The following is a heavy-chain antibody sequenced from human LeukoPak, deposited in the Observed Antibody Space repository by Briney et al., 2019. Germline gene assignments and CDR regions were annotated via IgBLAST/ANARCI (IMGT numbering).Heavy chain of an antibody. CDR2: ISYDGSNK. CDR3: ARDHLRYCSGGSCYSVDY. J-gene: IGHJ4*02. Sequence: PGGSLRLSCAASGFTFSSYAMHWVRQAPGKGLEWVAVISYDGSNKYYADSVKGRFTISRGNSKNTLYLQMNSLRAEDTAVYYCARDHLRYCSGGSCYSVDYWGQGTLVTVSS. V-gene: IGHV3-30-3*01. D-gene: IGHD2-15*01. CDR1: GFTFSSYA.